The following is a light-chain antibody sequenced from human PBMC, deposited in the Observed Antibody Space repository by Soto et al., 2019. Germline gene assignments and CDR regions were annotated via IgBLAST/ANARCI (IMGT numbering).Light chain of an antibody. CDR2: QDD. J-gene: IGLJ2*01. CDR1: SSNIGNNG. Sequence: QSVLTQPPSVSEAPRQRVTISCSGSSSNIGNNGVNWYQQLPGKAPKLLIYQDDLLPSGVSDRFSGSKSGTSASLAISGLQSEDEAYYYCAAWDDSLNGVIFGGGTKVTVL. CDR3: AAWDDSLNGVI. V-gene: IGLV1-36*01.